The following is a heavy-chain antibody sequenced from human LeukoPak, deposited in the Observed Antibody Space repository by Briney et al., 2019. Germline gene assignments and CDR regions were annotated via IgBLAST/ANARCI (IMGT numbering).Heavy chain of an antibody. CDR1: GGSFSGYY. J-gene: IGHJ4*02. D-gene: IGHD2-2*01. Sequence: SETLSLTCAVYGGSFSGYYWSWIRQPPGKGLEWIGEINHSGSTNYNPSLKSRVTISVDTSKNQFSLKLSSVPAADTAVYYCARGIRYCSSTSCYHHFDYWGQGTLVTVSS. CDR3: ARGIRYCSSTSCYHHFDY. CDR2: INHSGST. V-gene: IGHV4-34*01.